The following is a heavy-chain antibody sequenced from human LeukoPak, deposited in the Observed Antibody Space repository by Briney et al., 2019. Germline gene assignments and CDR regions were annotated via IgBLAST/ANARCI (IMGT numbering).Heavy chain of an antibody. J-gene: IGHJ4*02. D-gene: IGHD3-22*01. CDR2: VSYDGSNK. V-gene: IGHV3-30*18. CDR3: AKSRSEDNSGYFDY. CDR1: GFTFSSYG. Sequence: GGSLRLSCAASGFTFSSYGMHWVRQAPGKGPEWVAVVSYDGSNKYYADSVKGRFTISRDNSKNTLYLQMNSLRAEDTAVYYCAKSRSEDNSGYFDYWRQGTLVTVSS.